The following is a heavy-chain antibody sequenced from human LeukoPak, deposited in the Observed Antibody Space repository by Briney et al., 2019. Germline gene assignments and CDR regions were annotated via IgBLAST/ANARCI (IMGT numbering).Heavy chain of an antibody. CDR1: GFTFSSYA. D-gene: IGHD3-22*01. J-gene: IGHJ4*02. CDR2: ISGSGGST. Sequence: GGSLRLSCAASGFTFSSYAMSWVRRAPGHGLEWFSAISGSGGSTYYADSVKGRFTISRDNSKNTLYLQMNSLRAEDTAVYYCAKDLRPYYYDSSGYFDYWGQGTLVTVSS. CDR3: AKDLRPYYYDSSGYFDY. V-gene: IGHV3-23*01.